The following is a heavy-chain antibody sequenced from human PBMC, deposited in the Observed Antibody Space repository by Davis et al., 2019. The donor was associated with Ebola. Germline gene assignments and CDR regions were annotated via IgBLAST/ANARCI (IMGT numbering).Heavy chain of an antibody. CDR1: GFTFSGYG. V-gene: IGHV3-30*03. J-gene: IGHJ4*02. D-gene: IGHD3-10*01. CDR3: ASRYGSGSYFTY. Sequence: GESLKISCAASGFTFSGYGMHWVRQAPGKGLEWVAVISKDGSSKYYADPVKGRFTISRDNSKNTLYLQMNNLRAEDTAVYYCASRYGSGSYFTYWGQGTLVTVSS. CDR2: ISKDGSSK.